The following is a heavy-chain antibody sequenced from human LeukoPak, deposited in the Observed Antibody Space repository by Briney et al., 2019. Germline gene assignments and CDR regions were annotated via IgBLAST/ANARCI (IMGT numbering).Heavy chain of an antibody. V-gene: IGHV3-73*01. CDR1: GFTLSGSA. CDR3: TSPSGRGVQNWFDP. CDR2: IRSKANSYAT. Sequence: GGSRRLSFAASGFTLSGSARHWFGQASGKGLKWVGRIRSKANSYATAYAASVKGRFTISRDDSKNTAYLQMNSLETEDTAVYYCTSPSGRGVQNWFDPWGQGTLVTVSS. D-gene: IGHD3-10*01. J-gene: IGHJ5*02.